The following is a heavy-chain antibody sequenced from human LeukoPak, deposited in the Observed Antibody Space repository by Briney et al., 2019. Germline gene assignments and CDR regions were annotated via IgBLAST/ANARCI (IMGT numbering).Heavy chain of an antibody. J-gene: IGHJ6*02. Sequence: GGSLRLSCAASGFTFSSYGMSWVRQAPGKGLEWVSTINGGPDDNTSYATSVKGRFTISRDNSRHTLYLQMNSLRAEDTAIYFCAKDFAISLRFGEDYYGMDVWGQGTTVTVSS. D-gene: IGHD3-10*01. CDR2: INGGPDDNT. CDR3: AKDFAISLRFGEDYYGMDV. CDR1: GFTFSSYG. V-gene: IGHV3-23*01.